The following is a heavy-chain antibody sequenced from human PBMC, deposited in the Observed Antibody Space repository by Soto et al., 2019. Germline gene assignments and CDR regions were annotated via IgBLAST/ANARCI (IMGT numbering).Heavy chain of an antibody. CDR2: ISAYNGNT. Sequence: ASGKVSCKASGYTFTSYGIIWVRQAPGQGLEWMGWISAYNGNTNYAQKLQGRVTMTTDTSTSTAYMELRSLRSDDTAVYYCARDRGDIVVVVAATIHYYYYYYMDVWGKGTTVTVSS. CDR1: GYTFTSYG. V-gene: IGHV1-18*01. CDR3: ARDRGDIVVVVAATIHYYYYYYMDV. J-gene: IGHJ6*03. D-gene: IGHD2-15*01.